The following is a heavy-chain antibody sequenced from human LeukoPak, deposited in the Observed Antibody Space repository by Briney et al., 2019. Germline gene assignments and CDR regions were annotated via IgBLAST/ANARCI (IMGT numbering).Heavy chain of an antibody. V-gene: IGHV3-7*01. Sequence: PGGSLRLSCAGSGFTFSSYWMSWVCQAPGKGLEWVANIKQDGSEKYYGDSVEGRFTISRDNAENSLNLQMNSLRAEDTAVYYCAKGHHSNWDHYMYVWGKGTTVTVSS. D-gene: IGHD7-27*01. J-gene: IGHJ6*03. CDR1: GFTFSSYW. CDR2: IKQDGSEK. CDR3: AKGHHSNWDHYMYV.